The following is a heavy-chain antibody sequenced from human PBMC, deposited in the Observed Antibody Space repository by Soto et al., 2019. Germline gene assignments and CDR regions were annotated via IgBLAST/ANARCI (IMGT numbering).Heavy chain of an antibody. CDR3: ARDIGVYYDSSGHDY. CDR1: GYTFTSYA. D-gene: IGHD3-22*01. J-gene: IGHJ4*02. Sequence: ASVKVSCKASGYTFTSYAISWVRQAPGQGLEWMGWISAYNGNTNYAQKLQGRVTMTTDTSTSTAYMELRSLRSDDTAVYYCARDIGVYYDSSGHDYWGQGTLVTVSS. CDR2: ISAYNGNT. V-gene: IGHV1-18*04.